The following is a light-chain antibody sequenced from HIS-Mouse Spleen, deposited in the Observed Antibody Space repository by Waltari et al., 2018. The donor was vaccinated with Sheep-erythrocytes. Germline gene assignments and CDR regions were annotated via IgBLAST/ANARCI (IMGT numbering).Light chain of an antibody. CDR2: DVS. V-gene: IGLV2-11*01. CDR3: CSYAGSYNHV. J-gene: IGLJ1*01. Sequence: QSALTQPRSGSASPGPAVTTSCTDTRRDVGGYNSVSWYQHHPGKAPQLMIYDVSKRPSGVPDRFSGSKSGNTASLTISGLQAEDEADYYCCSYAGSYNHVFATGTKVTVL. CDR1: RRDVGGYNS.